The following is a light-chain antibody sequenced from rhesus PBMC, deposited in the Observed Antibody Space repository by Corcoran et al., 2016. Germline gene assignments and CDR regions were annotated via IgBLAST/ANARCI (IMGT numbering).Light chain of an antibody. CDR3: QHYYSTPFT. CDR2: EAS. V-gene: IGKV1-21*01. Sequence: DIQMTQSPSSLSASVGDRVTITCRASQGITNDLAWNQRKPGETPKLLIYEASSLQSGIPSRFSGNGSVTDFTFTISSLQSEDFATYYCQHYYSTPFTFGPGTKLDIK. CDR1: QGITND. J-gene: IGKJ3*01.